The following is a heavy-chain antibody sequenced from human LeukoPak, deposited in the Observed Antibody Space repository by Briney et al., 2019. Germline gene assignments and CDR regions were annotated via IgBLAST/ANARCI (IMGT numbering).Heavy chain of an antibody. CDR2: IYHSEST. J-gene: IGHJ4*02. V-gene: IGHV4-30-2*01. CDR1: GGTISSGGYS. Sequence: PSQTLSLTCAVSGGTISSGGYSWSWIRQPPGKGLDWIGYIYHSESTYYNPSLKSRVTISVDRSKNQFSVKLRSVTAADTDVYYCASRTYYYDSSGYYYRCYFDYWGQGTLVTVSS. CDR3: ASRTYYYDSSGYYYRCYFDY. D-gene: IGHD3-22*01.